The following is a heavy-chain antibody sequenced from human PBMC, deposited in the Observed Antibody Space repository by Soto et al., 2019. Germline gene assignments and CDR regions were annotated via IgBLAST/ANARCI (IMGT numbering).Heavy chain of an antibody. D-gene: IGHD3-9*01. CDR2: IYYSGST. CDR1: GGSISRYY. J-gene: IGHJ4*02. V-gene: IGHV4-59*08. Sequence: SETLSLTCTVSGGSISRYYWSWILQPPGKGLEWIGYIYYSGSTNYNPSLKSRVTISVDKSKNQFSLKLMSLSAADTAVYYCGRLEGLATISYYFDYWGQGALVTVSS. CDR3: GRLEGLATISYYFDY.